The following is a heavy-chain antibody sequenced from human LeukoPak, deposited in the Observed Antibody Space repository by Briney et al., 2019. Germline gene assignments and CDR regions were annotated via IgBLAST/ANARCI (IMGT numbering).Heavy chain of an antibody. V-gene: IGHV4-38-2*02. CDR2: IYHSGNT. CDR1: GGSISSYY. CDR3: ARARLARGNFDY. J-gene: IGHJ4*02. Sequence: SETLSLTCTVSGGSISSYYWSWIRQPPGKGLEWIGSIYHSGNTYYNPSLKSRVTISVDTSKNQFSLRLSSVTAADTAVYYCARARLARGNFDYWGQGTLVTVSS. D-gene: IGHD3-9*01.